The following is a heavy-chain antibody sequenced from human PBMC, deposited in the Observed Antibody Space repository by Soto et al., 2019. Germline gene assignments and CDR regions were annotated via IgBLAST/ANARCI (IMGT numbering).Heavy chain of an antibody. Sequence: ASVXVSFKASCYTFTNYGIILFRLAPGQGLDCMGWISTDNGNTDSARKLQGRVTMTTDKSTSTAYMELRSLRSDDTAMYYCARDGVGGEADGIYSFKNGMELWGQGTTVNV. CDR2: ISTDNGNT. V-gene: IGHV1-18*01. CDR1: CYTFTNYG. D-gene: IGHD2-15*01. J-gene: IGHJ6*01. CDR3: ARDGVGGEADGIYSFKNGMEL.